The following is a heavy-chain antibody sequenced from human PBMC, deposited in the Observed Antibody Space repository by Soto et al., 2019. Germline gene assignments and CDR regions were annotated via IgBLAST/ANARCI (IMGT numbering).Heavy chain of an antibody. Sequence: QVQLVESGGGVVQPGRSLRLSCAASGFTFSSYGMHWVRQAPGKGLEWVAVIWYDGSNKYYADSVKGRFTISRDNSKNTLYLQMNSLRAEDTAVYYCARDLAGYYFDYWGQGTLVTVSS. J-gene: IGHJ4*02. CDR2: IWYDGSNK. CDR3: ARDLAGYYFDY. V-gene: IGHV3-33*01. D-gene: IGHD6-25*01. CDR1: GFTFSSYG.